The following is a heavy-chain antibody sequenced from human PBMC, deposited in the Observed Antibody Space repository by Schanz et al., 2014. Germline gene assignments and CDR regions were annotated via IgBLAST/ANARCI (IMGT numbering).Heavy chain of an antibody. CDR2: INTGSGDT. J-gene: IGHJ4*02. D-gene: IGHD3-3*01. Sequence: QVHLVQSGAEVKRPGASVKVSCKASEYSFTSYSMHWVRQAPGQRLEWMGWINTGSGDTKYSQKLQGRVTMTTDTSTSTAYMELRSLRSDDTAVYYCARSAGRDFWSGYYTRFDYWGQGTLVTVSS. V-gene: IGHV1-3*04. CDR1: EYSFTSYS. CDR3: ARSAGRDFWSGYYTRFDY.